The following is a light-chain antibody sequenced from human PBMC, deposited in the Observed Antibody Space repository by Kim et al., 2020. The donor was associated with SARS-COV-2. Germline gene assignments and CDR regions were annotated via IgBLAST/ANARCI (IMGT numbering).Light chain of an antibody. CDR3: SAWDISLNAVV. CDR2: RNN. V-gene: IGLV10-54*01. J-gene: IGLJ3*02. Sequence: QTTTLTCTRNNDNVGRQGAAWLQQNQGHPPKVLSDRNNNRRSGISERFSASRSGNTASLIITGLQSEDEADYYCSAWDISLNAVVFGGGTQLTVL. CDR1: NDNVGRQG.